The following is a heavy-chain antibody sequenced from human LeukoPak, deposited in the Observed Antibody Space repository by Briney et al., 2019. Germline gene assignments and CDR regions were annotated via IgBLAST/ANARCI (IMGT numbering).Heavy chain of an antibody. CDR3: ARDLEMSYFDY. Sequence: PSETLSLTCTVSGGSISSSSYYWGWIRQPPGKGLEWIGSIYYSGSTYYNPSLKSRVTISVDTSKNQFSLKLSSVTAADTAVYYCARDLEMSYFDYWGQGTLVTVSS. V-gene: IGHV4-39*07. J-gene: IGHJ4*02. D-gene: IGHD5-24*01. CDR2: IYYSGST. CDR1: GGSISSSSYY.